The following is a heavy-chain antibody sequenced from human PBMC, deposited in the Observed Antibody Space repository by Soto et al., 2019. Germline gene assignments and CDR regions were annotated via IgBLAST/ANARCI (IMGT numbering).Heavy chain of an antibody. J-gene: IGHJ1*01. CDR2: INHSGST. CDR3: ARKQNRGFLPQSFQH. D-gene: IGHD5-12*01. V-gene: IGHV4-34*01. Sequence: QVQLQQWGAGLLKPSETLSLTCAVYGGSFSGYYWSWIRHPPGKGLEWIGEINHSGSTNYNPSLKSRVTISVDTSKNQFSLKLSSVTAADTAVYYCARKQNRGFLPQSFQHWGQGTLVTVSS. CDR1: GGSFSGYY.